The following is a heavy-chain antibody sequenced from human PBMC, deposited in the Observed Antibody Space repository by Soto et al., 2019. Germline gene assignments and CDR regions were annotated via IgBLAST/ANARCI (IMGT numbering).Heavy chain of an antibody. D-gene: IGHD3-10*01. CDR2: IWYDGNNE. Sequence: QVQLVESGGGVVQPGRSLRLSCAASGFTCSNYGMHWVRQAPGKGLEWVAVIWYDGNNEYYADSVKGRFTISRDNSKNTLYLQMNSVRADDTAVYYCASALETGDYWGQGTLVTVSP. V-gene: IGHV3-33*01. CDR3: ASALETGDY. CDR1: GFTCSNYG. J-gene: IGHJ4*02.